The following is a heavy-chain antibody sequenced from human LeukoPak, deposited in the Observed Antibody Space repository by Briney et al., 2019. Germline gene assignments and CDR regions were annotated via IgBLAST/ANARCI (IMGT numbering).Heavy chain of an antibody. J-gene: IGHJ3*02. CDR3: ARGTDFWSGYVQI. Sequence: GGSLRLSCAASGFTVSSHYMSWVRQAPGKVLEWVSLLCGGITYYADSVKGRFTIPRDNSKNTLYLQMNSLRAEDTAVYYCARGTDFWSGYVQIWGQGTVVTVSS. V-gene: IGHV3-53*01. CDR1: GFTVSSHY. CDR2: LCGGIT. D-gene: IGHD3-3*01.